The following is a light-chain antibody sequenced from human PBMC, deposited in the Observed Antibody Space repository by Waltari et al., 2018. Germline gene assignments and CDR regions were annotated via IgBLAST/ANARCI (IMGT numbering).Light chain of an antibody. CDR2: GAS. J-gene: IGKJ1*01. Sequence: EIVLTQSPGTLSLSPGERATLSCRASQIVSSSYLAWYQQKPGQAPRLLIYGASSRATGIPDRFSGSGSGTDFTLTISRLEPEDVAVYYCQQYGSSPQTFGQGTKVEIK. CDR1: QIVSSSY. V-gene: IGKV3-20*01. CDR3: QQYGSSPQT.